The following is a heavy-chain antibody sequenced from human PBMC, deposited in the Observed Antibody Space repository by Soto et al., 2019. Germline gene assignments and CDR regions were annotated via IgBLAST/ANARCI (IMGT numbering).Heavy chain of an antibody. D-gene: IGHD6-13*01. CDR2: INHSGST. CDR1: GGSFRGDY. J-gene: IGHJ5*02. V-gene: IGHV4-34*01. CDR3: ARIPPEDSSSWYRWFDP. Sequence: KPSETLSLTCAVYGGSFRGDYWSWIRQPPGKGLEWIGEINHSGSTNYNPSLKSRVTISVDTSKNQFSLKLRSVTAADTAVYYCARIPPEDSSSWYRWFDPWGQGTLVTVSS.